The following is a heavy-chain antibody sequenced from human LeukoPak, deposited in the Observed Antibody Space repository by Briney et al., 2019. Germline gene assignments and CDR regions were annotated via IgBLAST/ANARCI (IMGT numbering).Heavy chain of an antibody. J-gene: IGHJ3*02. V-gene: IGHV4-4*07. CDR2: IYTSGST. CDR1: GGSISSYY. Sequence: SETLSLTCTLSGGSISSYYWSWIRQPAGKGLEWIGRIYTSGSTNYNPSLKSRVTMSVDTSKNQFSLKLSSVTAADTAVYYCARDQISSSWYDDAFDIWGQGTMVTVSS. D-gene: IGHD6-13*01. CDR3: ARDQISSSWYDDAFDI.